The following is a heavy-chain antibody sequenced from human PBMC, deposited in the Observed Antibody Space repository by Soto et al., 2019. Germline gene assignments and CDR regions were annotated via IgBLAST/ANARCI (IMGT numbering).Heavy chain of an antibody. V-gene: IGHV3-30-3*01. Sequence: GGSLRLSCAASGFTFSSYAMHWVRQAPGKGLEWVAVISYDGSNKYYADSVKGRFTISRDNSKNTLYLQMNSLRAEDTAVYYCAKAGGSTWGTEYFQHWGQGTLVTVSS. D-gene: IGHD6-13*01. J-gene: IGHJ1*01. CDR1: GFTFSSYA. CDR2: ISYDGSNK. CDR3: AKAGGSTWGTEYFQH.